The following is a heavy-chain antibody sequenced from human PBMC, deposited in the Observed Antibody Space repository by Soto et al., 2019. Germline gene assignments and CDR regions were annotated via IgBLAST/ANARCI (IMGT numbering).Heavy chain of an antibody. Sequence: GGSLRLSCTASGFTFGDYAMSWFRQAPGKGLEWVSAVSGSGGSTYYADSVKGRFTISRDNSKNTLYLQMNSLRAEDTAVYYCARLVLFRGYSGYDYYFDYWGQGTLVTVSS. D-gene: IGHD5-12*01. V-gene: IGHV3-23*01. CDR1: GFTFGDYA. CDR3: ARLVLFRGYSGYDYYFDY. J-gene: IGHJ4*02. CDR2: VSGSGGST.